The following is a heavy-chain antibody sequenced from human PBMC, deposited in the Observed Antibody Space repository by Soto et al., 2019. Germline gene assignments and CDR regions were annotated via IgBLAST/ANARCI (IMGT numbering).Heavy chain of an antibody. V-gene: IGHV1-69*13. CDR3: AMQLYSSSWYYAFDI. Sequence: VMDTCKACGGTFISYSISWVGQPPAQGVEWMGGIIPIFGTANYAQKFQGRVTITAAKSTSTANMELSSMRSEDTAVYYFAMQLYSSSWYYAFDIWGQGTMVTVSS. CDR1: GGTFISYS. J-gene: IGHJ3*02. CDR2: IIPIFGTA. D-gene: IGHD6-13*01.